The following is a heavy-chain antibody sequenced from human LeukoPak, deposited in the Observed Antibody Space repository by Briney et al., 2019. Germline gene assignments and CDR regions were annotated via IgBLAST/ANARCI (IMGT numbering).Heavy chain of an antibody. J-gene: IGHJ4*02. D-gene: IGHD3-10*01. CDR3: ARHSTKKVWFGELLGPPIDY. CDR2: IYTSGST. CDR1: GGSISSYY. V-gene: IGHV4-4*07. Sequence: SETLSLTCTVSGGSISSYYWSWIRQPAGKGLEWIGRIYTSGSTNYNPSLKSRVTISVDKSKNQFSLKLSSVTAADTAVYYCARHSTKKVWFGELLGPPIDYWGQGTLVTVSS.